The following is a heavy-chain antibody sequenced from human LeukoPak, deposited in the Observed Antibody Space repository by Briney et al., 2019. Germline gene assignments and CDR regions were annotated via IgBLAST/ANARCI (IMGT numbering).Heavy chain of an antibody. CDR3: ARDFRTAYDKPPFDY. D-gene: IGHD3/OR15-3a*01. CDR2: IYSGGST. Sequence: PGGSLRLSCAASGFTVSSNYMSWVRQAPGKGLEWVSVIYSGGSTYYADSVKGRFTISRDNSKNTLYLQMNSLRAEDTAVYYCARDFRTAYDKPPFDYWGQGTLVTVSS. J-gene: IGHJ4*02. V-gene: IGHV3-53*01. CDR1: GFTVSSNY.